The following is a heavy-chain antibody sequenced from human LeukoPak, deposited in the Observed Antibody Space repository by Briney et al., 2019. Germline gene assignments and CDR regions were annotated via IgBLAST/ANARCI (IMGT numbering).Heavy chain of an antibody. CDR2: IYYSGST. J-gene: IGHJ4*02. CDR1: GGSINSYY. Sequence: SETLSLTCTVSGGSINSYYWSWIRQPPGKGLEWIGYIYYSGSTNYNPSLKSRVTISVDTSKNQFSLKLSSVTAADTAVYYCASGQWRVPAAIVHWGQGTLVTVSS. CDR3: ASGQWRVPAAIVH. D-gene: IGHD2-2*02. V-gene: IGHV4-59*01.